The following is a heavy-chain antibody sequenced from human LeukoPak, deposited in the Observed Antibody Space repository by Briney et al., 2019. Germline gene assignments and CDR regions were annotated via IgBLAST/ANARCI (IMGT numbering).Heavy chain of an antibody. CDR3: AKDLGYGDYDYYYYGMDV. J-gene: IGHJ6*02. CDR1: GFTFSSYA. CDR2: ISGSGGST. Sequence: GGSLRLSCAASGFTFSSYAMSWVRQAPGKGLEWVSGISGSGGSTYYADSVKGRFTISRDYSKNTLYLQMNSLRAEDTAVYYCAKDLGYGDYDYYYYGMDVWGQGTTVTVSS. D-gene: IGHD4-17*01. V-gene: IGHV3-23*01.